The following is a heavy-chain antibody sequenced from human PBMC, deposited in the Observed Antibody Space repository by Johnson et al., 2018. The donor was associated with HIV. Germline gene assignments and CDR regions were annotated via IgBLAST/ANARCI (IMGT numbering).Heavy chain of an antibody. CDR3: ARDNEDIVLVGAFDI. V-gene: IGHV3-30*03. Sequence: VQLVESGGGVVQPGRSLRLSCAASGFTFNRYGMHWVRQAPGKGLEWVAFISHDERIEYYADSVKGRFTISRDNAKNSLYLQMNSLRAEDTAVYYCARDNEDIVLVGAFDIWGQGTMVTVSS. D-gene: IGHD2-8*02. CDR1: GFTFNRYG. CDR2: ISHDERIE. J-gene: IGHJ3*02.